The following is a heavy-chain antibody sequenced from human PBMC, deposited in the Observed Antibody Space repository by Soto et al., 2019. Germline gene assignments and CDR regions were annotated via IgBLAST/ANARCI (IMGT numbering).Heavy chain of an antibody. D-gene: IGHD6-19*01. CDR3: ARVSATGWVVNGRDYFDY. CDR1: GGSISSYY. J-gene: IGHJ4*02. Sequence: PSETLSLTCTVSGGSISSYYWSWIRQPQGKGLEWIGYIYYSGSTNYNPSLKSRVTISVDTSKNQFSLKLSSVTAADTAVYYCARVSATGWVVNGRDYFDYWGQGTLVTVSS. V-gene: IGHV4-59*01. CDR2: IYYSGST.